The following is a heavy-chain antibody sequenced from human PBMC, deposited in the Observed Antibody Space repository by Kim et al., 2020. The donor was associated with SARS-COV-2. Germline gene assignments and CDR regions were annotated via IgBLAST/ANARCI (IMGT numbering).Heavy chain of an antibody. V-gene: IGHV3-48*02. D-gene: IGHD6-13*01. CDR1: GFTFISYA. Sequence: GGSLRLSCAASGFTFISYAINWVRQAPGKGLEWVSYISSSSGKIDYADSVKGRFTISRDNAKNSVYLQMNSLRDEDTAVYYCAGDRSFGSTLYYYFDYWSQRTLVTVSS. CDR2: ISSSSGKI. CDR3: AGDRSFGSTLYYYFDY. J-gene: IGHJ4*02.